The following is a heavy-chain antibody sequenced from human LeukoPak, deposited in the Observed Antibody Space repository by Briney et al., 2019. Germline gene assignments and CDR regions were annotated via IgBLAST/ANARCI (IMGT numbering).Heavy chain of an antibody. D-gene: IGHD2-15*01. CDR1: GYTFSIYY. V-gene: IGHV1-46*01. Sequence: GASVTVSFKASGYTFSIYYMHWVRQAPGQGLEWMGIINPGGGSTSYAQKFRGRVTMTRDTSTSTVYMELSSLRSEDTAVYYCARGYCSGGSCFDYWGQGTLVTVSS. J-gene: IGHJ4*02. CDR2: INPGGGST. CDR3: ARGYCSGGSCFDY.